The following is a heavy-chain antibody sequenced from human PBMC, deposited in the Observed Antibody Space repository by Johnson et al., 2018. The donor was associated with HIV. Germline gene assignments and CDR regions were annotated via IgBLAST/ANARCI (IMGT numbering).Heavy chain of an antibody. D-gene: IGHD3-10*01. CDR3: ARAGGSGDAFDI. Sequence: VQLVESGGGLVKPGGSLRLSCAASGFTFSDFYMSWIRQAPGRGLEWVSVLSSGGSTYYADSVKGRFTISRDNSKNTLYLQMNSLRAEDTAVYYGARAGGSGDAFDIWGQGTMVTVSS. CDR1: GFTFSDFY. J-gene: IGHJ3*02. CDR2: LSSGGST. V-gene: IGHV3-66*01.